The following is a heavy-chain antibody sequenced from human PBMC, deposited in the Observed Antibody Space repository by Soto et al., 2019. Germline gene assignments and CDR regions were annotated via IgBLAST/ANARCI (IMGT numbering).Heavy chain of an antibody. CDR3: ARDNYGGNAAH. V-gene: IGHV1-69*08. J-gene: IGHJ4*02. Sequence: QVQLVQSGAEVKKPGSSVKVSCKASGGTFSSYTISWVRQAPGQGLEWMGRIIPNLGIANYAQKFQGRVKITAEKSTSTAYMELSSLRSEDTAVYYCARDNYGGNAAHWGQGTLVTVSS. CDR1: GGTFSSYT. CDR2: IIPNLGIA. D-gene: IGHD4-17*01.